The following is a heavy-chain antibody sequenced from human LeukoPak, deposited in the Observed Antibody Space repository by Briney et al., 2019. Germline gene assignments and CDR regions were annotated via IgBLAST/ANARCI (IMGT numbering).Heavy chain of an antibody. Sequence: PGGSLRLSCTASGFSFSGHWMHWARQLPGKGLEWVAVISYDGRNEYYADSARGRFTISRDNSKNTLYLQMNSLRPKDTAVYYCARDLNAYGDLNWFDPWGQGTLVTVSS. V-gene: IGHV3-30*03. CDR1: GFSFSGHW. CDR2: ISYDGRNE. CDR3: ARDLNAYGDLNWFDP. D-gene: IGHD4-17*01. J-gene: IGHJ5*02.